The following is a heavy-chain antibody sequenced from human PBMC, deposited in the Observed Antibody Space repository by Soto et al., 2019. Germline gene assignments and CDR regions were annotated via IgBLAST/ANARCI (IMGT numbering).Heavy chain of an antibody. J-gene: IGHJ6*02. D-gene: IGHD3-3*01. CDR3: ARGEVITIFGVVIHYYYGMDV. Sequence: SVKVSCKASGCTFSSYAISWVRQAPGQGLEWMGGIIPIFGTANYAQKFQGRVTITADESTSTAYMELSSLRSEDTAVYYCARGEVITIFGVVIHYYYGMDVWGQGTTVTVSS. CDR2: IIPIFGTA. CDR1: GCTFSSYA. V-gene: IGHV1-69*13.